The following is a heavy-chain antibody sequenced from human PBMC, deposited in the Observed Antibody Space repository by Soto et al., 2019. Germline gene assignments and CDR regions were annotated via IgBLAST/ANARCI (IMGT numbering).Heavy chain of an antibody. J-gene: IGHJ6*02. Sequence: QVQLVQSGAEVKKPGASVKVSCKASGYTFTSYGVSWVRQAPGQGREWMGWISGYNGNTNYAQKLQGRVTMTTDTSTRTAYMELRSLRSDATAVYYCARAGKSYYGSVSPYYYGMDVCGQGITVTVSS. CDR1: GYTFTSYG. D-gene: IGHD3-10*01. CDR3: ARAGKSYYGSVSPYYYGMDV. CDR2: ISGYNGNT. V-gene: IGHV1-18*04.